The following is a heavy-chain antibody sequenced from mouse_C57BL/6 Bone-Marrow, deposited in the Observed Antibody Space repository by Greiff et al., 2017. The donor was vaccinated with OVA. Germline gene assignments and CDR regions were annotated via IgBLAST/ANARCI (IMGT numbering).Heavy chain of an antibody. Sequence: EVQLQQSGPELVKPGASVKISCKASGYSFTGYYMNWVKQSPEKSLEWIGKINPSSGGTTYNQKFKVKATLTVDKSSSTAYMQLNRLTSEDSAVYYCARSDYYSNIDDWGQGTSVTVSS. CDR1: GYSFTGYY. V-gene: IGHV1-42*01. D-gene: IGHD2-5*01. CDR3: ARSDYYSNIDD. J-gene: IGHJ4*01. CDR2: INPSSGGT.